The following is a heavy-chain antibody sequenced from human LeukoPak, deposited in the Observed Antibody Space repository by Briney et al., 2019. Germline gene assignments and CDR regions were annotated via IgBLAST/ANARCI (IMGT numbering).Heavy chain of an antibody. V-gene: IGHV4-4*02. D-gene: IGHD3-10*01. CDR1: GDSIASIDW. CDR3: ARSHSMALGVIDFYGLDV. CDR2: ICHSGSP. J-gene: IGHJ6*02. Sequence: PSETLSLTCAVSGDSIASIDWWSWVRQAPGKGLEWIGEICHSGSPNYNPSLQGRVTMSVDKSKTQFSLTLTSVTAADTAVYYCARSHSMALGVIDFYGLDVWGQGTTVIVSS.